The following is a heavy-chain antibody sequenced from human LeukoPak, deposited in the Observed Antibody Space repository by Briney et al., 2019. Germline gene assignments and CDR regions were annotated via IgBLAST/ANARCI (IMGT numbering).Heavy chain of an antibody. CDR3: ASQTYYYGSGSYED. CDR1: GFTFSSYS. CDR2: ISSSSSTI. D-gene: IGHD3-10*01. V-gene: IGHV3-48*01. Sequence: GGSLRLSCAASGFTFSSYSMNWVRQAPVKGLEWVSYISSSSSTIYYADSVKGRFTISRDNAKNSLYLQMNSLRAEDTAVYYCASQTYYYGSGSYEDWGQGTLVTVSS. J-gene: IGHJ4*02.